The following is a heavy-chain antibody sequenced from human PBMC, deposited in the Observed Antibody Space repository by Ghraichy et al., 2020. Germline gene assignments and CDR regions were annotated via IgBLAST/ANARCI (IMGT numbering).Heavy chain of an antibody. CDR3: ARPLKYCSSTSCYHYYYGMDV. CDR1: GFTFSSYG. CDR2: IWYDGSNK. Sequence: LSLTCAASGFTFSSYGMHWVRQAPGKGLEWVAVIWYDGSNKYYADSVKGRFTISRDNSKNTLYLQMNSLRAEDTAVYYCARPLKYCSSTSCYHYYYGMDVWGQGTTVTVSS. D-gene: IGHD2-2*01. V-gene: IGHV3-33*01. J-gene: IGHJ6*02.